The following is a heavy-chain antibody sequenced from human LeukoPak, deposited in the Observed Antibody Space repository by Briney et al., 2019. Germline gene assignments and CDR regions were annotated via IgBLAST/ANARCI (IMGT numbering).Heavy chain of an antibody. D-gene: IGHD3-22*01. CDR3: ASLGEYYYDSSGSDYFDY. Sequence: PGGSLRLSCAASGFTFSNYAMSWVRQAPERGLEWVSTISSRGDSTYDADSVKGRFTISRDNSKNSLYLQMNNVRVEDTAVYYCASLGEYYYDSSGSDYFDYWGQGTLVTVSS. V-gene: IGHV3-23*01. J-gene: IGHJ4*02. CDR1: GFTFSNYA. CDR2: ISSRGDST.